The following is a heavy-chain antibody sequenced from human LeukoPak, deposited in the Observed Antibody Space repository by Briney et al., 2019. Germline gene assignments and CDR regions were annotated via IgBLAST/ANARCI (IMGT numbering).Heavy chain of an antibody. Sequence: GGSLRLSCAASGFTFSSFAMSWVRQAPGKGLEYVSAISSNGGGTYYANSVKGRFTISRDNSKNTLYLQVGSLRVEDMGVYYCARITEGYSYGGYFDYWGQGTLVTVSS. CDR2: ISSNGGGT. CDR1: GFTFSSFA. D-gene: IGHD5-18*01. V-gene: IGHV3-64*01. CDR3: ARITEGYSYGGYFDY. J-gene: IGHJ4*02.